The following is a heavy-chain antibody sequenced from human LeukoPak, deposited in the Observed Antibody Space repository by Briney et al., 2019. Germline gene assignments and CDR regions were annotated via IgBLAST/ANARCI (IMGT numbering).Heavy chain of an antibody. CDR1: GFIFSNYA. Sequence: GSLRLSCAASGFIFSNYAMSWVRQAPGEGPEWISAVNGSGDTTYYADSVKGRFTISRDNSKNTKYLEMNSLRGEDTAVYYCAKDLRAVAGRGPFDYWGQGTLVTVCS. J-gene: IGHJ4*02. D-gene: IGHD6-19*01. CDR2: VNGSGDTT. V-gene: IGHV3-23*01. CDR3: AKDLRAVAGRGPFDY.